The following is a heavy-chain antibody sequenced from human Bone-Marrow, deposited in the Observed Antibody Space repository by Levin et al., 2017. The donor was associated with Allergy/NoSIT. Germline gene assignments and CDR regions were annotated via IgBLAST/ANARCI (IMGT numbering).Heavy chain of an antibody. CDR2: ISYDGSNK. CDR3: ARGRLWYGNWYFDL. D-gene: IGHD2-21*01. Sequence: QSGGSLRLSCAASGFTFSSYAMHWVRQAPGKGLEWVAVISYDGSNKYYADSVKGRFTISRDNSKNTLYLQMNSLRAEDTAVYYCARGRLWYGNWYFDLWGRGTLVTVSS. V-gene: IGHV3-30*04. CDR1: GFTFSSYA. J-gene: IGHJ2*01.